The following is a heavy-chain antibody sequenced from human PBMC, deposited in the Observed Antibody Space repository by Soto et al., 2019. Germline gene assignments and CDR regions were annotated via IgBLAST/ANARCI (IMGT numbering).Heavy chain of an antibody. CDR2: INHSGSS. J-gene: IGHJ4*02. Sequence: SETLSLTCAGYGGSFSGYYWSWIRQPPGKGLEGIGEINHSGSSNYNPSLKSGGTISVDTSKNQFSLKRSSVTAADTAVYFCARRRRITMIAKGYYFASWGQGTLVPVSS. V-gene: IGHV4-34*01. CDR3: ARRRRITMIAKGYYFAS. D-gene: IGHD3-22*01. CDR1: GGSFSGYY.